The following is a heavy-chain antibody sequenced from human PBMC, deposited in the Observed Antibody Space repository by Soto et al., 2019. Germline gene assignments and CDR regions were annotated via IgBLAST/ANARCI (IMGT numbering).Heavy chain of an antibody. D-gene: IGHD1-26*01. Sequence: GGSLRLSCAASGFTFSSYAVSWVRQAPGKGLEWVSAITGSGDTTYYTDSVKGRFTISRDNSKNTLYLQMNSLRAEDTAVYYCAKDKWELLPPFNYWGQGTLVTVSS. V-gene: IGHV3-23*01. CDR2: ITGSGDTT. J-gene: IGHJ4*02. CDR1: GFTFSSYA. CDR3: AKDKWELLPPFNY.